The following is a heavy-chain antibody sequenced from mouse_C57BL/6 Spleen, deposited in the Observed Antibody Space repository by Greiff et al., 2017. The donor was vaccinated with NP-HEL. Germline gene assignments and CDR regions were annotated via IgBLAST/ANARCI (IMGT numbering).Heavy chain of an antibody. J-gene: IGHJ2*01. CDR1: GYAFSSYW. Sequence: QVQLQQSGAELVKPGASVKISCKASGYAFSSYWMNWVKQRPGKGLEWIGQIYPGDGDTNYNGKFKGKATLTADKSSSTAYMQLSSLTSEDSAVYFCARGGITTVVADYCDYWGQGTTLTVSS. V-gene: IGHV1-80*01. CDR2: IYPGDGDT. D-gene: IGHD1-1*01. CDR3: ARGGITTVVADYCDY.